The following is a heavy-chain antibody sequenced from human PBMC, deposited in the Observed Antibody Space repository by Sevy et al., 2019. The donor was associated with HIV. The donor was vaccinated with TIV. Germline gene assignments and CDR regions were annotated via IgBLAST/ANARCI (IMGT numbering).Heavy chain of an antibody. CDR3: ARDRRDWEDIVVVPATEAPFDY. D-gene: IGHD2-2*01. Sequence: ASVKVSCKASGYTFTSYGISWVRQAPGQGLEWMGWISAYNGNTNYAQKLQGRVTMTTDTSTSTAYMELRSLRSDDTAVYYCARDRRDWEDIVVVPATEAPFDYWGQGTLVTVSS. V-gene: IGHV1-18*04. CDR2: ISAYNGNT. J-gene: IGHJ4*02. CDR1: GYTFTSYG.